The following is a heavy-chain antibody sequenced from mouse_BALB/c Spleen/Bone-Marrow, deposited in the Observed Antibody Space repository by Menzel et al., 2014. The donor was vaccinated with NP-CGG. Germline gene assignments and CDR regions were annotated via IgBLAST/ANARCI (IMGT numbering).Heavy chain of an antibody. V-gene: IGHV3-6*02. CDR3: AVYYGTPYAMDY. J-gene: IGHJ4*01. CDR1: GYSITSGYY. D-gene: IGHD1-1*02. CDR2: ISYDGSN. Sequence: ESGPGLVKPSQSLSLTCSVTGYSITSGYYWNWIRQFPGNRLEWMGYISYDGSNNYNPSLKNRISITRDTSKNQFFLKLNSVTTEDTATYYCAVYYGTPYAMDYWGQGTSVTVSS.